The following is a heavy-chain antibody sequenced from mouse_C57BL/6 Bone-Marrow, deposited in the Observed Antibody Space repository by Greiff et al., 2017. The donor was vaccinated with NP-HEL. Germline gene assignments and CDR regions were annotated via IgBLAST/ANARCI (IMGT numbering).Heavy chain of an antibody. V-gene: IGHV1-64*01. CDR1: GYTFTSYW. J-gene: IGHJ2*01. CDR3: ARWLLRRAFDD. CDR2: IHPNSGST. Sequence: VQLQQPGAELVKPGASVKLSCKASGYTFTSYWMHWVKQRPGQGLEWIGMIHPNSGSTNYNEKFKSKATLTVDKSSSTAYMQLSSLTSEDSAVYYCARWLLRRAFDDWGQGTTLTVSS. D-gene: IGHD2-3*01.